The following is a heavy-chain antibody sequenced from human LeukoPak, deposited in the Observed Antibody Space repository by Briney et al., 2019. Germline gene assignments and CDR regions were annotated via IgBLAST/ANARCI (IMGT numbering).Heavy chain of an antibody. J-gene: IGHJ6*03. V-gene: IGHV3-74*01. Sequence: PGGSLRLSCAASGFTFSSYWMHWVRQAPGKGLVWVSRINTDGSSTSYADSVKGRSTISRDNAKNTLYLQMNSLRAEDTAVYYCARSLTTVTTPYYYYYMDVWGKGTTVTVSS. CDR1: GFTFSSYW. CDR3: ARSLTTVTTPYYYYYMDV. CDR2: INTDGSST. D-gene: IGHD4-17*01.